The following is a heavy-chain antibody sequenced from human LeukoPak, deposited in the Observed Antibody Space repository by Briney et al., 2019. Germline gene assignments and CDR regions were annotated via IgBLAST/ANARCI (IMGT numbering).Heavy chain of an antibody. V-gene: IGHV4-31*03. D-gene: IGHD5-18*01. CDR2: IYYSGST. Sequence: SQTLSLTCTVSGGSISSGGYYWSWIRQHPGKGLEWIGYIYYSGSTYYNPSLKSRVTISVDTSKNQFSLKLSSVTAADTAVYYCARTTSVQLWFDYWGQGTLVTVSS. CDR1: GGSISSGGYY. J-gene: IGHJ4*02. CDR3: ARTTSVQLWFDY.